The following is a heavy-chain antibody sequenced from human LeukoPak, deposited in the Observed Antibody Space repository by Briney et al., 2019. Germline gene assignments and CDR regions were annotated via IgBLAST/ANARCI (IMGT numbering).Heavy chain of an antibody. V-gene: IGHV1-2*02. CDR2: INPISGNA. CDR3: WGPNLYGIDY. D-gene: IGHD4-17*01. J-gene: IGHJ4*02. Sequence: ASVTVSCKTSRHTFTDYYIHWVRQAPGLGLEWMAWINPISGNANSAPKFRDRVTMTRDTSMYTVDMELISLRSDDTAVYYCWGPNLYGIDYWGQGTLVTVSS. CDR1: RHTFTDYY.